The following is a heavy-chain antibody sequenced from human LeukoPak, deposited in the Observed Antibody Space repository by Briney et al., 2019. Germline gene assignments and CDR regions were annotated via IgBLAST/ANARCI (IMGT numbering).Heavy chain of an antibody. J-gene: IGHJ6*03. D-gene: IGHD2-2*01. Sequence: ASVKVSCKASEYTFTDYYMHWVRQAPGQGLEWMGWINPNSGGTNYAQKFQGRVTMTRDSSISTAYMELSRLRSDDTAVYYCARDPFVVVVPAYYYYIDVWGKGTTVTVSS. V-gene: IGHV1-2*02. CDR2: INPNSGGT. CDR3: ARDPFVVVVPAYYYYIDV. CDR1: EYTFTDYY.